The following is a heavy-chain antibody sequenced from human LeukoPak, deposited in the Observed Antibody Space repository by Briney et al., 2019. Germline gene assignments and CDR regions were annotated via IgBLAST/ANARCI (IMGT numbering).Heavy chain of an antibody. CDR1: GYSISSGYH. J-gene: IGHJ6*03. CDR2: ISSSGSTI. Sequence: LSLTCTVSGYSISSGYHWGWVRQAPGKGLEWVSYISSSGSTIYYADSVKGRFTISRDNAKNSLYLQMNSLRAEDTAVYYCARALETYYYYYMDVWGKGTTVTISS. CDR3: ARALETYYYYYMDV. D-gene: IGHD1-1*01. V-gene: IGHV3-48*03.